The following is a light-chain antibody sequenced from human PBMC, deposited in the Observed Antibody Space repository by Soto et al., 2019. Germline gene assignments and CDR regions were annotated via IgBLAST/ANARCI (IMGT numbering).Light chain of an antibody. CDR3: QQYGSSPFT. V-gene: IGKV3-20*01. Sequence: EIVLTQSPGTLSLSPGERATLSCRASQSVSSINLAGYQQKPGQAPRLLIYGAPSRATGIPDRFSGSGSGTDFTLTISRLEPGACAVYYCQQYGSSPFTFGPGTKVDIK. CDR1: QSVSSIN. J-gene: IGKJ3*01. CDR2: GAP.